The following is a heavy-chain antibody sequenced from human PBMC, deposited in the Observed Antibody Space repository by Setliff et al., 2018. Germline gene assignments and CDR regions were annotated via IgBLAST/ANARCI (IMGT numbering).Heavy chain of an antibody. V-gene: IGHV4-34*01. Sequence: SETLSLTCAVYGGSFSGYFWSWIRQPPAKGLEWIGDISDSGSTNYNPSLKSRVTISVDMSKNQFSLKMNSVTAADSGVYYCARGGIELVSGRDLFDFWGQGTMVTVSS. J-gene: IGHJ3*01. CDR1: GGSFSGYF. D-gene: IGHD6-13*01. CDR3: ARGGIELVSGRDLFDF. CDR2: ISDSGST.